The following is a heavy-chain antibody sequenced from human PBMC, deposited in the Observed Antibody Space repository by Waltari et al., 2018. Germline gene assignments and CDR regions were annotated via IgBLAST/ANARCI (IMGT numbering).Heavy chain of an antibody. CDR2: IWFDVSDK. J-gene: IGHJ4*02. V-gene: IGHV3-30*02. Sequence: QVNLVESGGGVVQPGGSLRLSCATSGFTFSNFGMHWGRRAPGKGLVWVGLIWFDVSDKFYADSVRGRFTISRDNSARTLYLDMDSLRLDDTAMYYCAKDAFGNTYLDFWGQGTLVTVSS. CDR3: AKDAFGNTYLDF. CDR1: GFTFSNFG. D-gene: IGHD2-2*02.